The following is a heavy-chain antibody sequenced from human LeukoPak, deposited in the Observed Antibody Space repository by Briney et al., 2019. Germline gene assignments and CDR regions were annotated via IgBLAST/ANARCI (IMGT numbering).Heavy chain of an antibody. V-gene: IGHV4-34*01. CDR2: INHSGST. CDR3: ARQYCSGGSCLTYFDY. J-gene: IGHJ4*02. Sequence: SETLSLTCAVYGGSFSGYYWSWIRQPPGKGLEWIGEINHSGSTNYNPSLKSRVTISVDTSKNQFSLKLSSVTAADTAVYYCARQYCSGGSCLTYFDYWGQGTLVTVSS. D-gene: IGHD2-15*01. CDR1: GGSFSGYY.